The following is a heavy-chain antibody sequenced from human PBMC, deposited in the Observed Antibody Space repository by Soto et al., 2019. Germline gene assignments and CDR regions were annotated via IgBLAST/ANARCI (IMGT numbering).Heavy chain of an antibody. CDR3: ARDRVESGYPEYFQH. Sequence: EVQLVESGGGLIQPGGSLRLSCAASGFTVSSNYMSWVRQAPGKGLEWVSVIYSGGSTYYADSVKGRFTISRDNFKNKLYLQMNSLRAEDTDVYYCARDRVESGYPEYFQHWCQGTLVTVSS. V-gene: IGHV3-53*01. CDR2: IYSGGST. CDR1: GFTVSSNY. J-gene: IGHJ1*01. D-gene: IGHD3-22*01.